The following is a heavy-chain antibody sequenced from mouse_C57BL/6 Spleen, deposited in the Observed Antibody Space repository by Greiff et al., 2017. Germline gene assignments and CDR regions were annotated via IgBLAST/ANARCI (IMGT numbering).Heavy chain of an antibody. CDR2: IHPNSGST. CDR1: GYTFTSYW. V-gene: IGHV1-64*01. Sequence: VQLQQPGAELVKPGASVKLSCKASGYTFTSYWMHWVKQRPGQGLEWIGMIHPNSGSTNYNEKFKSKATLTVDKSSSTAYMQLSSLTSEDSAVYYCARSGPDSYFDYWGQGTTRTVSS. CDR3: ARSGPDSYFDY. J-gene: IGHJ2*01.